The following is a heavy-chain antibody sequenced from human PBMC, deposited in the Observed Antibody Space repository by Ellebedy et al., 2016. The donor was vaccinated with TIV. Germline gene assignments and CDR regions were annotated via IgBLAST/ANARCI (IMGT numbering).Heavy chain of an antibody. CDR1: GFTFSTYA. J-gene: IGHJ4*02. CDR2: INNGGYST. CDR3: ARDSGRD. D-gene: IGHD1-26*01. V-gene: IGHV3-23*01. Sequence: GESLKISXAASGFTFSTYAMRWVRQAPGKGLEWISTINNGGYSTYYADSVKGRFTISRDNSENTLYLQMNNLRADDTAVYYCARDSGRDWGQGTLVTVSS.